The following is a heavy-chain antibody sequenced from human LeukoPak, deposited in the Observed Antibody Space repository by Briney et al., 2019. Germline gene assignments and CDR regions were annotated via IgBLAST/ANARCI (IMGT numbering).Heavy chain of an antibody. J-gene: IGHJ3*02. CDR2: ISFDGTTK. CDR3: VKGKDLYGALDI. V-gene: IGHV3-30*18. Sequence: GGSLRLSCEASGFTFRNNGMNWVRQAPGKGLDWAAIISFDGTTKYYADSVKGRFTISRDNSKNTLFLQMDSLRVEDTAVYYCVKGKDLYGALDIWGQGTMVTVSS. D-gene: IGHD3-16*01. CDR1: GFTFRNNG.